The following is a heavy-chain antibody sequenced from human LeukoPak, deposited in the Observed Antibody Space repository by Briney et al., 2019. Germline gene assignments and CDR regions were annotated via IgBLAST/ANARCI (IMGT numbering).Heavy chain of an antibody. D-gene: IGHD3-10*01. V-gene: IGHV4-34*01. CDR2: INHSGST. CDR3: ARLIRRFGVFNWFDP. J-gene: IGHJ5*02. CDR1: GGSFSGYY. Sequence: SETLSLTCAVYGGSFSGYYWTWIRQPPGKGLEWIGEINHSGSTNYNPSLKSRVTISVDTSKNQFSLKLSSVTAADTVVYYCARLIRRFGVFNWFDPWGQGTLVTVSS.